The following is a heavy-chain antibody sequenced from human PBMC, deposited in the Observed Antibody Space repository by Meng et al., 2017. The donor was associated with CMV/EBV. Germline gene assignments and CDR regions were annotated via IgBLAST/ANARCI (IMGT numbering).Heavy chain of an antibody. J-gene: IGHJ4*02. CDR3: ARGGDFWSGYYKAGDY. V-gene: IGHV3-21*01. D-gene: IGHD3-3*01. CDR1: GFTFSSYS. CDR2: ISSSSSYI. Sequence: GGSLRLSCAASGFTFSSYSMNWVRQAPGKGLEWVSSISSSSSYIYYADSVKGRFTISRDNAKNSLYLQMNSLRAEDTAVYYCARGGDFWSGYYKAGDYWGQGTLVTVSS.